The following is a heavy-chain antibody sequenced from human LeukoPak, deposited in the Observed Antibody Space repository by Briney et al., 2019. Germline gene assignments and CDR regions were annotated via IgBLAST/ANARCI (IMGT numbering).Heavy chain of an antibody. Sequence: ASVKVSCKASGYTFTSYAMHWVRQAPGQRLEWMGWINAGNGNTKYSQEFQGRVTITRDTSASTAYMELSSLRSEDMAVYYCAREGRARPRVNQPLLYFGFKTPYYFDYWGQGTLVTVSS. D-gene: IGHD2-2*02. V-gene: IGHV1-3*03. J-gene: IGHJ4*02. CDR2: INAGNGNT. CDR3: AREGRARPRVNQPLLYFGFKTPYYFDY. CDR1: GYTFTSYA.